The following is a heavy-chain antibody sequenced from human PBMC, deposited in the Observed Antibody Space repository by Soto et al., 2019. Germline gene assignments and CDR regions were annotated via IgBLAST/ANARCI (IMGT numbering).Heavy chain of an antibody. D-gene: IGHD3-10*01. CDR1: GGSISSYY. CDR3: ARAALLWYGELGGGFDY. J-gene: IGHJ4*02. CDR2: IYYSGST. V-gene: IGHV4-59*01. Sequence: SETLSLTCTVSGGSISSYYWSWIRQPPGKGLEWIGYIYYSGSTNYNPSLKSRVTISVDTSKNQFSLKLSSVTAADTAVYYCARAALLWYGELGGGFDYWGQGTLVTVSS.